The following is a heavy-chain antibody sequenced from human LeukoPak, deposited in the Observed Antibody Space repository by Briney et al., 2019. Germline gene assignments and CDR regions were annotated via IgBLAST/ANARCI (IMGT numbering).Heavy chain of an antibody. CDR2: ISSSSSYI. Sequence: PGGSLRLSCAASGFTFSSYWMNWVRQAPGKGLEWVSSISSSSSYIYYADSVKGRFTISRDNAKNSLYLQMNSLRAEDTAVYYCARFWLRAFDIWGQGTMVTVSS. V-gene: IGHV3-21*01. CDR1: GFTFSSYW. CDR3: ARFWLRAFDI. D-gene: IGHD3-9*01. J-gene: IGHJ3*02.